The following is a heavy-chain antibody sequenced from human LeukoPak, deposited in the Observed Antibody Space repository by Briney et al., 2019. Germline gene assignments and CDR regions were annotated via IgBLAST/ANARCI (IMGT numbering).Heavy chain of an antibody. CDR2: IYNSGST. V-gene: IGHV4-61*02. CDR3: ARTRPWGLVGDYMDV. CDR1: GASISSVSYY. J-gene: IGHJ6*03. Sequence: SQTLSLTCTVSGASISSVSYYWSWIPQPAGKGLERNERIYNSGSTNYNPSLKSRVPISVDTSKNQFSLKLNSVTAADTAVYYCARTRPWGLVGDYMDVWGKGTTVTISS. D-gene: IGHD3-10*01.